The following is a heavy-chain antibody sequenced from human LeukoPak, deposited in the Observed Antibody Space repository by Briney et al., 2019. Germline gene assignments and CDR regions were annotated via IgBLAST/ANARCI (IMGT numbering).Heavy chain of an antibody. V-gene: IGHV2-5*02. CDR2: IFWDDDN. J-gene: IGHJ4*02. Sequence: SGPTLVNPTQTLTLTCTFSGFSLSTRGVGVGWIRQPPGKALEWLALIFWDDDNRYSPSLKSRLTITKDTSKSQVVLTVTNMDPVDTATYYCAHRGAGYLFDYWGQGTLVTVSS. CDR1: GFSLSTRGVG. CDR3: AHRGAGYLFDY. D-gene: IGHD5-12*01.